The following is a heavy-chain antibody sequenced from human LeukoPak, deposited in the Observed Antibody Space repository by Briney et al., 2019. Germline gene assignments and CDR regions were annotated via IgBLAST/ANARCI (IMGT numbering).Heavy chain of an antibody. CDR3: ARNLGI. Sequence: SETLSLTCSVSGDSVTSGKSCWNWIRQPPGKGLEWIGSMYTGGRTNHNPSLKNRVTISADTSKNQFSLKPSSLIASDTAVYYCARNLGIWGQGILVTVSS. J-gene: IGHJ4*02. V-gene: IGHV4-61*01. CDR2: MYTGGRT. CDR1: GDSVTSGKSC.